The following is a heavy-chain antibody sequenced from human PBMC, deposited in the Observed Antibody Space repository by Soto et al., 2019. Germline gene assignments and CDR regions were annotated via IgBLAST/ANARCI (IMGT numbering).Heavy chain of an antibody. V-gene: IGHV4-30-4*01. CDR2: IYKSATT. Sequence: SETLSLTCSVSGDSISNLDYFWAWIRQPPGQALEYIGYIYKSATTYYNPSFESRVALSVDTSKSQFSLNVTSVTAADTAVYFCARGRYCLTGRCFPNWFDSWGQGALVTVSS. CDR3: ARGRYCLTGRCFPNWFDS. CDR1: GDSISNLDYF. J-gene: IGHJ5*01. D-gene: IGHD7-27*01.